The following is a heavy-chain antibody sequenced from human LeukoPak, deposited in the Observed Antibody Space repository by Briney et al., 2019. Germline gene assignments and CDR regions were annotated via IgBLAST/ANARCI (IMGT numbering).Heavy chain of an antibody. CDR1: GGSIIGHW. Sequence: SETLSLTCTVSGGSIIGHWWSWIRQPPGKGLEWIGDIFYSGGSTNYNPSLKSRLTTSLDTSKNQFSLKLTSVTAADTATYYCARRNTADASIDFWGQGTLVTASS. D-gene: IGHD2/OR15-2a*01. J-gene: IGHJ4*02. V-gene: IGHV4-59*08. CDR3: ARRNTADASIDF. CDR2: IFYSGGST.